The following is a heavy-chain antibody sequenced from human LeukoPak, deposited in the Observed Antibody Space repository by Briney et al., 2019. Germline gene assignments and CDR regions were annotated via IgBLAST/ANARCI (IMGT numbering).Heavy chain of an antibody. D-gene: IGHD6-19*01. CDR2: INHSGST. CDR3: ARSSSSGWAEAPPFHWYFDL. CDR1: GGSFSGYY. J-gene: IGHJ2*01. Sequence: NPSETLSLTCAVYGGSFSGYYWSWIRQPPGKGLEWIGEINHSGSTNYNPSLKSRVTISVDTSKNQFSLKLSSVTAADTAVYYCARSSSSGWAEAPPFHWYFDLWGRGTLVTVSS. V-gene: IGHV4-34*01.